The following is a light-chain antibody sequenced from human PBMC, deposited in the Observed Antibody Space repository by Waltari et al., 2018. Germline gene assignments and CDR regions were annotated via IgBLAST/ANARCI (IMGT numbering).Light chain of an antibody. CDR1: QSISSSY. Sequence: EIVLTQSPGTLSLYPGERATLSCRASQSISSSYLAWYQQKPGQAPRLLIYGASSRPTGMPDMFSGSVSRTACTLTISRLEPDDFAVYYWQYYGSSSYTFGQRTKLEI. CDR2: GAS. J-gene: IGKJ2*01. V-gene: IGKV3-20*01. CDR3: QYYGSSSYT.